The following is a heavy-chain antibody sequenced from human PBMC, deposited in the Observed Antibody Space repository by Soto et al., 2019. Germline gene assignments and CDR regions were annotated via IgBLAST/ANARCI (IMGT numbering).Heavy chain of an antibody. D-gene: IGHD6-19*01. V-gene: IGHV3-21*01. CDR2: ISGSSTYI. Sequence: EVQLVESGGGLVKPGGSLRLSCAASGFTFSSYSMNWVRQAPGKGLEWVSAISGSSTYIHYADSVKGRFTISRDNAKNSVYLQMTSLRVEDTAVYYCAKAVNAVAWYVPNWFDSWGQGTLVTVSS. CDR1: GFTFSSYS. J-gene: IGHJ5*01. CDR3: AKAVNAVAWYVPNWFDS.